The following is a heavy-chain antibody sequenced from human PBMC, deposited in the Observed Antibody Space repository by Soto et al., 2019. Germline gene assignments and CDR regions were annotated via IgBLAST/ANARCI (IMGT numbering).Heavy chain of an antibody. CDR3: ARVRGNQLLGWFDP. CDR1: GGSISIGSYD. V-gene: IGHV4-31*03. CDR2: IYHSGTT. Sequence: QVQLQESGPGLVKPSQTLSLTCTVSGGSISIGSYDWSWFRQHPGKGLEWIGYIYHSGTTYYTPSFKSRVTVSVDKSKNQFSLKLTPGTAADTAVYYLARVRGNQLLGWFDPWGQGTLVTVSS. D-gene: IGHD2-2*01. J-gene: IGHJ5*02.